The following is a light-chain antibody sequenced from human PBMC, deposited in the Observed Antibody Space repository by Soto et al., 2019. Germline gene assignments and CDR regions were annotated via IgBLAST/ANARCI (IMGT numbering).Light chain of an antibody. CDR3: QQYGSSLSLT. V-gene: IGKV3-20*01. CDR1: QSVSSSY. CDR2: GAS. J-gene: IGKJ1*01. Sequence: EIVLTQSPGTLSLSPGERATLSCRASQSVSSSYLAWYQQKPGQAPRLLIYGASSRATGIPDRFSGSGSGTDFTLTISRLEPEDFAVCYCQQYGSSLSLTFGQGTKVEIK.